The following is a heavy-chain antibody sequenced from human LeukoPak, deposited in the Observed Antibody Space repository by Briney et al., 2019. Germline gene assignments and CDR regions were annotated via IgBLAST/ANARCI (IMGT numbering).Heavy chain of an antibody. V-gene: IGHV4-34*01. CDR3: ARSRYYDFWSGYLDY. CDR1: GGSFSGYY. CDR2: INHSGST. Sequence: SETLSLTCAVYGGSFSGYYWSWIRQPPGKGLEWIGEINHSGSTKYNPSLKSRVTISVDTSKNQFSLKLSSVTAADTAVYYCARSRYYDFWSGYLDYWGQGTLVTVSS. J-gene: IGHJ4*02. D-gene: IGHD3-3*01.